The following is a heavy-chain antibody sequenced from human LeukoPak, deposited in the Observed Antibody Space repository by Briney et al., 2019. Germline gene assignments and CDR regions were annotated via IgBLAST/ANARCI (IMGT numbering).Heavy chain of an antibody. CDR1: GGSISSSSYY. CDR3: ANSDSSGYYVDY. CDR2: IYYSGST. D-gene: IGHD3-22*01. J-gene: IGHJ4*02. V-gene: IGHV4-39*07. Sequence: RASETLSLTCTVSGGSISSSSYYWGWIRQPPGKGLEWIGSIYYSGSTYYNPSLKSRVTISVDTSKNQFSLKLSSVTAADTAVYYCANSDSSGYYVDYWGQGTLVTVSS.